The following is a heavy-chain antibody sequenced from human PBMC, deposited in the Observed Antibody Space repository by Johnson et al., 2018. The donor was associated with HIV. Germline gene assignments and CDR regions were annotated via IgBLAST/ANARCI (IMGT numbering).Heavy chain of an antibody. CDR3: ARAGYGDYWYAFDI. V-gene: IGHV3-30*19. D-gene: IGHD4-17*01. CDR2: ISHDGSNK. CDR1: GFTFSSYG. Sequence: QGQLVESGGGVVQPGGSLRLSCAASGFTFSSYGMHWVRQAPGKGLEWVAVISHDGSNKYYGDSVKGRFTISRDNSKNMLFLQMNSLRAEDTAVYYCARAGYGDYWYAFDIWGQGTMVTVSS. J-gene: IGHJ3*02.